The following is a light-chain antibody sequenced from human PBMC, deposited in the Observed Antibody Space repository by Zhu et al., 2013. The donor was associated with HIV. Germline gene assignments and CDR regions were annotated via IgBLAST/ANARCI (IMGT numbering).Light chain of an antibody. CDR3: LQHNTYPRT. Sequence: DVQMSQSPSSLSAFVGDKVTITCRASQGIRNDLAWYQHKPGKAPKRLLYTASTFHSGVPSRFSATGSGTEFTLTITNLQPEDFATYYCLQHNTYPRTFGQGT. J-gene: IGKJ1*01. V-gene: IGKV1-17*02. CDR2: TAS. CDR1: QGIRND.